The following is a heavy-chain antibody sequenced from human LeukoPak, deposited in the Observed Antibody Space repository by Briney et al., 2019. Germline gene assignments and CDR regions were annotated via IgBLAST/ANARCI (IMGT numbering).Heavy chain of an antibody. CDR1: GFTFSSFD. D-gene: IGHD1-1*01. J-gene: IGHJ6*03. CDR3: ARGPPRGKYYYMDV. CDR2: IGTASDT. V-gene: IGHV3-13*01. Sequence: GGSLRLSCAASGFTFSSFDMHWVRQPTGQGLEWVSTIGTASDTYYPGSVEGRFTLSRDNAKNSLYLQMNSLTAGDTAVYYCARGPPRGKYYYMDVWGKGTTVSVSS.